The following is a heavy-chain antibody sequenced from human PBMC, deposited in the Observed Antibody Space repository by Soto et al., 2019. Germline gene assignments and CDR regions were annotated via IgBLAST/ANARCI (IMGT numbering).Heavy chain of an antibody. J-gene: IGHJ4*02. Sequence: RGSLRLSCAASGFTFSSYGMHWVRQAPGKGLEWVAVIWYDGSNKYYADSVKGRFTISRDNPKNTLYLQMNSLRAEDTAVYYCARVLVGATSFDYWGQGTLVTVSS. CDR2: IWYDGSNK. V-gene: IGHV3-33*01. CDR3: ARVLVGATSFDY. CDR1: GFTFSSYG. D-gene: IGHD1-26*01.